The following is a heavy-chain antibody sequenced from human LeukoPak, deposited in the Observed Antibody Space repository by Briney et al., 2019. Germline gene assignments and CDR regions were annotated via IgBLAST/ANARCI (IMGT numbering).Heavy chain of an antibody. D-gene: IGHD3-10*01. CDR3: ARDLDTNYGSGSFHNWFGP. Sequence: GASVKVSCKASGYTFTSYAISWVRQAPGQGLEWMGWISVYHGDTNYTQKLQGRVTMTTDTSTSTAYMELRSLRSDDTAVYYCARDLDTNYGSGSFHNWFGPWGQGTQVTVSS. CDR2: ISVYHGDT. J-gene: IGHJ5*02. V-gene: IGHV1-18*01. CDR1: GYTFTSYA.